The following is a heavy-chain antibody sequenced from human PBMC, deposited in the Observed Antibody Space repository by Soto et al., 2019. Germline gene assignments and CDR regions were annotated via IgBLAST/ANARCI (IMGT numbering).Heavy chain of an antibody. D-gene: IGHD2-15*01. CDR2: INHSGST. Sequence: SETLSLTSAVYGGSFSGYYWSWIRQPPGKGLEWIGEINHSGSTNYNPSLKSRVTISVDTSKNQFSLKLSSVTAADTAVYYCVRAGAVYCSGGSCYSGLGYWGQGTLVTVSS. J-gene: IGHJ4*02. V-gene: IGHV4-34*01. CDR1: GGSFSGYY. CDR3: VRAGAVYCSGGSCYSGLGY.